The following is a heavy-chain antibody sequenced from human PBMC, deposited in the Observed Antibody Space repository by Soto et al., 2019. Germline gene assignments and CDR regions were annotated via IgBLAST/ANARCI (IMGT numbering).Heavy chain of an antibody. CDR2: FDPEDGDT. J-gene: IGHJ6*03. Sequence: GASVKVSCKVSGYTLTELSMHWVRQAPGKGLEWMGGFDPEDGDTSYAQKFQGRVTMTENTSTDTAYMELSSLRSEDTAVYYCAVVKTYYDFWSGYPEGSYYYYYMDVWGKGTTVTVSS. V-gene: IGHV1-24*01. CDR1: GYTLTELS. CDR3: AVVKTYYDFWSGYPEGSYYYYYMDV. D-gene: IGHD3-3*01.